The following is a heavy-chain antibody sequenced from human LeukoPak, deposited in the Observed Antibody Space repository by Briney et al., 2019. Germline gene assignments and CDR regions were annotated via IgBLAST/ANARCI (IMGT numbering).Heavy chain of an antibody. CDR2: TSSSDAGT. V-gene: IGHV3-23*01. D-gene: IGHD2-21*01. J-gene: IGHJ4*02. CDR1: GFTLSTYA. Sequence: GGSLRLSCAASGFTLSTYAMSWVRQTPGKGLEWVAATSSSDAGTYHADSVKGRFTISRDNSKNTLYLQMNSLRAEDAAVYFCAKAPVTSCRGAYCYPFDSWGQGTLVTVSS. CDR3: AKAPVTSCRGAYCYPFDS.